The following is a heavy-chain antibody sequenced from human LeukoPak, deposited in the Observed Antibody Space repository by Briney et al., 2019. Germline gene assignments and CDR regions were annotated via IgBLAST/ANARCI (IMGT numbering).Heavy chain of an antibody. Sequence: GGSLRLSCAASGFTFSSDWMYWVRQAPGKGLEWVANIKEDGSEEYYVESVKGRFSVSRDNAKNSLYLQMNSLRAEDTAVYYCARGSSTHGEYYFDYWGQGTLVTVSS. V-gene: IGHV3-7*01. CDR3: ARGSSTHGEYYFDY. D-gene: IGHD2-2*01. J-gene: IGHJ4*02. CDR1: GFTFSSDW. CDR2: IKEDGSEE.